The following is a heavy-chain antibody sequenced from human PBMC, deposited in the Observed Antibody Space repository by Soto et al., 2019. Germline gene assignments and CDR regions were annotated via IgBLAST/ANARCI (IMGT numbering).Heavy chain of an antibody. V-gene: IGHV4-39*01. J-gene: IGHJ5*02. D-gene: IGHD3-3*01. CDR2: IYYSGST. CDR3: ARSYYDFWSGYYRGNWFDP. CDR1: GGSISSGGYY. Sequence: SETLSLTCTVSGGSISSGGYYWSWIRQPPGKGLVCICIIYYSGSTYYNPSLKSRVTISVDTSKNQFSLKLSSVTAADTAVYYCARSYYDFWSGYYRGNWFDPWGQGTLVTVSS.